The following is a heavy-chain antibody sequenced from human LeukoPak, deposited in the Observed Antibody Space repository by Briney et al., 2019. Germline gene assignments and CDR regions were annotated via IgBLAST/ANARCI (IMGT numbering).Heavy chain of an antibody. Sequence: SETLSLTCTVSGGSISSYYWSWIRQPPGKGLEWIGYIYYSGSTNYNPSLKSRVTISVDTSKNQFSLKLSSVTAADTAVYYCARVKSVTMVRGVIRWFDPWGQGTLVTVSS. CDR2: IYYSGST. CDR3: ARVKSVTMVRGVIRWFDP. J-gene: IGHJ5*02. V-gene: IGHV4-59*01. D-gene: IGHD3-10*01. CDR1: GGSISSYY.